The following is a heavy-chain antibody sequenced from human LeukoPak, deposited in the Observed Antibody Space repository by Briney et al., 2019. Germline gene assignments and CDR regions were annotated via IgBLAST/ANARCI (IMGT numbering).Heavy chain of an antibody. CDR3: ARHQYYDILTGSFDY. Sequence: PGGSLRLSCAASGFTFSSYAMSWVRQAPGKGLEWVSAISGSGGSTYYADSVKGRYTISRDNSKNTLYLQMNSLRAEDTAVYYCARHQYYDILTGSFDYWGQGTLVTVSS. J-gene: IGHJ4*02. V-gene: IGHV3-23*01. CDR2: ISGSGGST. D-gene: IGHD3-9*01. CDR1: GFTFSSYA.